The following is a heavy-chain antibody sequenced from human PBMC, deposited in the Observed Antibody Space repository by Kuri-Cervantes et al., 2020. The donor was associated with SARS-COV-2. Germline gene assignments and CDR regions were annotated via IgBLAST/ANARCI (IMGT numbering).Heavy chain of an antibody. CDR3: AKDNSENGRGYWYFDL. CDR2: IDDSGVNT. D-gene: IGHD1-1*01. J-gene: IGHJ2*01. Sequence: GGSLRLSCAASRFTFRNYALNWVRQAPGRGLKWVSIIDDSGVNTYYADSVKGRFTISRDNSKNTLYLQMNNLRADDTAVYCCAKDNSENGRGYWYFDLWGRGTLVTVSS. CDR1: RFTFRNYA. V-gene: IGHV3-23*01.